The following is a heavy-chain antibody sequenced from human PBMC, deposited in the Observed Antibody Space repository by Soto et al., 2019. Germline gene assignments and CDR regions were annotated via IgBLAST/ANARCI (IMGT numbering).Heavy chain of an antibody. CDR3: ARDVEYQLLSPYYFDY. Sequence: GGSLRLSCAASGFTFSSYSMNWVRQAPGKGLEWVSSISSSSSYIYYADSVKGRFTISRDNAKNSLYLQMNSLRAEDTAVYYCARDVEYQLLSPYYFDYWGQGTLVTVSS. CDR2: ISSSSSYI. J-gene: IGHJ4*02. D-gene: IGHD2-2*01. V-gene: IGHV3-21*01. CDR1: GFTFSSYS.